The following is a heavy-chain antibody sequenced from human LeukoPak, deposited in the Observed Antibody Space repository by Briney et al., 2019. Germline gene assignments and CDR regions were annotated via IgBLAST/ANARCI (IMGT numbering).Heavy chain of an antibody. CDR3: ARGDIVVGHFDY. CDR1: GGSFSGYY. CDR2: INHSGST. Sequence: NTSETLSLTCAVYGGSFSGYYWSWIRQPPGKGLEWIGEINHSGSTNYNPSLKSRVTISVDTSKNQFSLKLSSVTAADTAVYYCARGDIVVGHFDYWGQGTLVTVSS. D-gene: IGHD2-2*01. V-gene: IGHV4-34*01. J-gene: IGHJ4*02.